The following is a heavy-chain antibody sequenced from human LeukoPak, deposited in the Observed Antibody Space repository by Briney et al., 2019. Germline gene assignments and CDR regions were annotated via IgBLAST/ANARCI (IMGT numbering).Heavy chain of an antibody. Sequence: GGSLRLSCAASGFTFSSYEMNWVRQAPGRGLEWVSYISSSGSTIYYADSVKGRFTISRDNAKNSLYLQMNSLRAEDTAVYYCARVSRFLRYFDYWGQGTLVTVSS. CDR3: ARVSRFLRYFDY. D-gene: IGHD3-3*01. CDR1: GFTFSSYE. CDR2: ISSSGSTI. J-gene: IGHJ4*02. V-gene: IGHV3-48*03.